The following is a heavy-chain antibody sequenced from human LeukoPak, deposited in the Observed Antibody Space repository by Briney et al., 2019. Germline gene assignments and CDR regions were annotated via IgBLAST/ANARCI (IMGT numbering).Heavy chain of an antibody. D-gene: IGHD4-17*01. CDR3: ASRDDSGPY. Sequence: PSETLSLTCAVFGGSITSPYWWTWVRQSPGKGLEWIGEVYHTGSTNHNPSLKSRVTMSVVKSNNQFSLKLTSLTAADTAVYYCASRDDSGPYWGQGTLVTVSS. V-gene: IGHV4-4*02. J-gene: IGHJ4*02. CDR2: VYHTGST. CDR1: GGSITSPYW.